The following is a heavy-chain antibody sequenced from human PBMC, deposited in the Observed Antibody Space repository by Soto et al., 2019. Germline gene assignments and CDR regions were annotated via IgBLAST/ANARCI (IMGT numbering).Heavy chain of an antibody. CDR3: AKASLRYCSSTSCYTDFDH. J-gene: IGHJ4*02. CDR2: ISYDGSNK. CDR1: GFTFSSYG. Sequence: GGSLRLSCAASGFTFSSYGMHWVRQAPGKGLEWVAIISYDGSNKYYADSVKGRFTISRDNSKNTLYLQMNSLRAEDTAVYYCAKASLRYCSSTSCYTDFDHWGQGTLVTISS. D-gene: IGHD2-2*02. V-gene: IGHV3-30*18.